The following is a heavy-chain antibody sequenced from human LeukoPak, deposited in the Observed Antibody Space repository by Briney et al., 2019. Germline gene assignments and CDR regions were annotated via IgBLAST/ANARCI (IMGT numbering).Heavy chain of an antibody. V-gene: IGHV1-69*04. CDR1: GGTFSSYA. Sequence: RASVTVSFKASGGTFSSYAISWVRQAPGQGLEWMGRIIPILGIANYAQKFQGRVTITADKSTSTAHMELSSLRSEDTAVYYCARVPVGYDFWSGYYTENNWFDPWGQGTLVTVSS. D-gene: IGHD3-3*01. CDR3: ARVPVGYDFWSGYYTENNWFDP. CDR2: IIPILGIA. J-gene: IGHJ5*02.